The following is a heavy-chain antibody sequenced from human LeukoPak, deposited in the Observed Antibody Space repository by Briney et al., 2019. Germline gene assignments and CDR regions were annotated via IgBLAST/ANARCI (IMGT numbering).Heavy chain of an antibody. CDR2: IYYSGST. CDR3: ARDSTDYYDSSGYYY. J-gene: IGHJ4*02. D-gene: IGHD3-22*01. Sequence: SETLSLTCTVSGGSISSSSYYWGWIRQPPGKGLEWIGSIYYSGSTYYNPSLKSRVTISVDTSKNQFSLKLSSVTAADTAVYYCARDSTDYYDSSGYYYWGQGTLVTVSS. CDR1: GGSISSSSYY. V-gene: IGHV4-39*07.